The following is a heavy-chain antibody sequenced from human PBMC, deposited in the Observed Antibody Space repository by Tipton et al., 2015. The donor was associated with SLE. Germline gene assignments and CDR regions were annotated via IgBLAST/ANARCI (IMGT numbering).Heavy chain of an antibody. CDR1: GFTFSTYG. CDR2: IWFDEIDGNNK. D-gene: IGHD7-27*01. J-gene: IGHJ3*02. CDR3: ARHWGSGAFDI. V-gene: IGHV3-33*01. Sequence: SLRLSCAASGFTFSTYGMHWVRQAPGKGLEWVALIWFDEIDGNNKWYSDSVKGRFTISRDNFKNTLYLQMNSLRAEDTAIYYCARHWGSGAFDIWGQGAMVTVSS.